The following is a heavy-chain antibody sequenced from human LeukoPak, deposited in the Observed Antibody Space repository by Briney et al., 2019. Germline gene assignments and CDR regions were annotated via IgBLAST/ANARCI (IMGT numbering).Heavy chain of an antibody. CDR2: IKEDGSEK. Sequence: GGSLRLSCAASGFTLSGYFMSWVRQAPGEGLEWVASIKEDGSEKYYVDSVKGRFTISRDNAKNSLYLQMNSLRAEDTAVYYCARDRGWRSSGYYLYYFDFWGQGTLVTVSS. V-gene: IGHV3-7*01. J-gene: IGHJ4*02. D-gene: IGHD3-22*01. CDR3: ARDRGWRSSGYYLYYFDF. CDR1: GFTLSGYF.